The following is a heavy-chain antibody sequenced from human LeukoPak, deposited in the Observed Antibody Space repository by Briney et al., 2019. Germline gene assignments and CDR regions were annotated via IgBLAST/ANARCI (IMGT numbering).Heavy chain of an antibody. Sequence: SETLSLTCTVSGYSISSGYYWGWIRQPPGKGLEWIGSIYHSGSTYYNPSLKSRVTISVDTSKNQFSLKLSSVTAADTAVYHCARSSNGSGSLFDYWGQGTLVTVSS. J-gene: IGHJ4*02. CDR3: ARSSNGSGSLFDY. D-gene: IGHD3-10*01. CDR1: GYSISSGYY. CDR2: IYHSGST. V-gene: IGHV4-38-2*02.